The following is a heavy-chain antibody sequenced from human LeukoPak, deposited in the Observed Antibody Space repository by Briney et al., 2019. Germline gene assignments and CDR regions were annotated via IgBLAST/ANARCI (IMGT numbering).Heavy chain of an antibody. CDR3: NTFLPPRHY. D-gene: IGHD2/OR15-2a*01. V-gene: IGHV3-15*07. CDR2: INTKAGGGTT. CDR1: GLTFTDAW. J-gene: IGHJ4*02. Sequence: GGSLRLSCAASGLTFTDAWMNWARQTPGKGLEWVGRINTKAGGGTTDYAAPVKGRFTISRDDSKNTLSLQMNSLKTEDTAVYYCNTFLPPRHYWGQGTLVTVSS.